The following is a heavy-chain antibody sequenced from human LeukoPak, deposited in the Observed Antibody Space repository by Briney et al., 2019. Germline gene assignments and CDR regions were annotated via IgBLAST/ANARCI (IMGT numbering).Heavy chain of an antibody. CDR1: GYSFTDYY. J-gene: IGHJ5*02. V-gene: IGHV1-2*02. CDR2: INPNSGGT. D-gene: IGHD2-21*01. Sequence: GSVKVSSKTSGYSFTDYYMHWVRQAPGQGLEWMGWINPNSGGTSSAQKFQGRVTMTRDTSITTVYMEMSWLTSDDTAIYYCARADRLHGGPYLIGPWGQGTLVTVSS. CDR3: ARADRLHGGPYLIGP.